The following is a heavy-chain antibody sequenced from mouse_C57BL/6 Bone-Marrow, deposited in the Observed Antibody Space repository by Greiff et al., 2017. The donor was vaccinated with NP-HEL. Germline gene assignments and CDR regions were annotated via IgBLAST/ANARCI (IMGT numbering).Heavy chain of an antibody. CDR1: GYSITSGYY. CDR2: ISYDGSN. D-gene: IGHD4-1*01. V-gene: IGHV3-6*01. CDR3: ARDRNWDYFDY. J-gene: IGHJ2*01. Sequence: DVKLVESGPGLVKPSQSLSLTCSVTGYSITSGYYWNWIRQFPGNKLEWMGYISYDGSNNYNPSLKNRISITRDTSKNQFFLKLNSVTTEDTATYYCARDRNWDYFDYWGQGTTLTVSS.